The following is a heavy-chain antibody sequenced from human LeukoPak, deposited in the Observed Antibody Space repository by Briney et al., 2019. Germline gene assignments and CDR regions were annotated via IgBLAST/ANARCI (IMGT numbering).Heavy chain of an antibody. V-gene: IGHV4-34*01. Sequence: SETLSLSCGVYGGSLSGYYWSWIRQPPGKGLEWIGEINPRGSTNYNPSLKSRVTLSADTSKNQFSLTLNSVTAADTAVYYCARRRLGYFDYWGQGTLVTVSS. CDR1: GGSLSGYY. J-gene: IGHJ4*02. CDR3: ARRRLGYFDY. D-gene: IGHD5-24*01. CDR2: INPRGST.